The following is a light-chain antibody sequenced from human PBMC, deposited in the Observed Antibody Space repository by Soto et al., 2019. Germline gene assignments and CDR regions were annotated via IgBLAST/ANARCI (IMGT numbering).Light chain of an antibody. CDR2: DAS. V-gene: IGKV3-11*01. J-gene: IGKJ1*01. Sequence: EIVLTQSPATLSFSTGERATLSCRASQSVSSYLAWYQQKPGQAPRLLIYDASNRATGIPARFSGSGSGTDFTLTISSLEPEDFAVYYCQQRTSWPPWTFGQGTKVDIK. CDR3: QQRTSWPPWT. CDR1: QSVSSY.